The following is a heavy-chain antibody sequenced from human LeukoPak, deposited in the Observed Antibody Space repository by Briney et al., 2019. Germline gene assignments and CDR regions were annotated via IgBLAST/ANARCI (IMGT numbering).Heavy chain of an antibody. J-gene: IGHJ3*02. CDR1: GFTFSSYG. D-gene: IGHD3-16*02. Sequence: GGSLRLSCAASGFTFSSYGMHWVRQAPGKGLEWVAVIWYDGSNKYYADSVKGRFAISRDNSKNTLYLQMNSLGAEDTAVYYCARAHYDYVWGSYRPNDAFDIWGQGTMVTVSS. CDR3: ARAHYDYVWGSYRPNDAFDI. CDR2: IWYDGSNK. V-gene: IGHV3-33*01.